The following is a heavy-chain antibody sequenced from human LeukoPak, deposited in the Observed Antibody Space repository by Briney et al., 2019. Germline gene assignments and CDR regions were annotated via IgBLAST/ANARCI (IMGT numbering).Heavy chain of an antibody. CDR2: ISSSSSYI. D-gene: IGHD6-13*01. CDR1: GFTFSSYS. J-gene: IGHJ4*02. Sequence: GGSLRLSCAASGFTFSSYSMNWVRQAPGKGLEWVSSISSSSSYIYYADSVKGRFTISRDNAKNSLYLQMNSLRAEDTAVYYCARDLGIPAAEYFDYWGQGTLVTVSS. CDR3: ARDLGIPAAEYFDY. V-gene: IGHV3-21*01.